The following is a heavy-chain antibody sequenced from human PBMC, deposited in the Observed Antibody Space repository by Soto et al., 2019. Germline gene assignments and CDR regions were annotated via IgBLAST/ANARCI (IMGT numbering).Heavy chain of an antibody. CDR1: GGSVSSGSYY. CDR2: IYYSGST. V-gene: IGHV4-61*01. D-gene: IGHD3-16*02. J-gene: IGHJ4*02. Sequence: SETLSLTCTVSGGSVSSGSYYWSWIRQPPGKGLEWIGYIYYSGSTNYNPSLKSRVTISVDTSKNQFSLKLSSVTAADTAVYYCARSDYDYVWGSYRYDYWGQGTLVTVS. CDR3: ARSDYDYVWGSYRYDY.